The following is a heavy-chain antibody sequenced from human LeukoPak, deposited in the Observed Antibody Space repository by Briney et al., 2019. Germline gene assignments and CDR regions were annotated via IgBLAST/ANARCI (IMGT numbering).Heavy chain of an antibody. CDR1: GFTFSGYW. Sequence: GGSLRLSCAASGFTFSGYWMHWVRQAPGKGLVWVSRIKSDGSSTTYADSVKGRFTISRDNAKNTLYLEMNSLRAEDTAVYYCETSPAAPYIDYWGQGTLVSVSS. CDR3: ETSPAAPYIDY. J-gene: IGHJ4*02. CDR2: IKSDGSST. V-gene: IGHV3-74*01. D-gene: IGHD1-14*01.